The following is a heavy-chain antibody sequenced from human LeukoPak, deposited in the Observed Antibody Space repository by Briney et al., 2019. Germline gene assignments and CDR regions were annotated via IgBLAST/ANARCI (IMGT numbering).Heavy chain of an antibody. J-gene: IGHJ3*02. CDR1: GYTFTSYD. CDR3: ARAYYDYVWGSYRLMAFDI. Sequence: ASVEVSCKASGYTFTSYDINWVRQATGQGLEWMGWMNPNSGNTGYAQKFQGRVTITRNTSISTAYLELSSLRSEDTAVYYCARAYYDYVWGSYRLMAFDIWGQGTMVTVSS. CDR2: MNPNSGNT. V-gene: IGHV1-8*03. D-gene: IGHD3-16*02.